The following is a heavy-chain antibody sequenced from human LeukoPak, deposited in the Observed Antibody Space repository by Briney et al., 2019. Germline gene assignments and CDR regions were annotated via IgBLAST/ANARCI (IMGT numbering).Heavy chain of an antibody. V-gene: IGHV3-23*01. J-gene: IGHJ4*02. Sequence: SGGSLRLSCAASGFIFSNYAMSWVRQAPGKGLQWVSAFSGSGGSTYYADSVKGRFTISRDNSRNTLYLQMNSLRAEDTAVYYCARDKGSGFDYWGQGTLVTVSS. D-gene: IGHD2-15*01. CDR2: FSGSGGST. CDR3: ARDKGSGFDY. CDR1: GFIFSNYA.